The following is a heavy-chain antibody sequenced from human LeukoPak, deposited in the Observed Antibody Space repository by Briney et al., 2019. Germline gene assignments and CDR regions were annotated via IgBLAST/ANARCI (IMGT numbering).Heavy chain of an antibody. CDR3: AKDAAYSSGWIYYFDY. Sequence: ASVKVSCKASGYTFTSYDINWVRQATGQGLEWMGWMNPNSGNTGYAQKFQGRVTMTRNTSISTAYMELSSLRSEDTAVYYCAKDAAYSSGWIYYFDYWGQGTLVTVSS. V-gene: IGHV1-8*01. D-gene: IGHD6-19*01. CDR1: GYTFTSYD. J-gene: IGHJ4*02. CDR2: MNPNSGNT.